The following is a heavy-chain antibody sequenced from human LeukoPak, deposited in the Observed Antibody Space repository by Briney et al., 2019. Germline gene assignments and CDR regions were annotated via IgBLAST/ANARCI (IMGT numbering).Heavy chain of an antibody. CDR2: ISSSSSYI. CDR3: ARDFDGSGSYVFDY. D-gene: IGHD3-10*01. Sequence: GGSLRLSCAASGFTFSSYSMNWVRQAPGKWLEWVSSISSSSSYIYYADSVKGRFTISRDNAKNSLYLQMNSLRAEDTAVYYCARDFDGSGSYVFDYWGQGTLVTVSS. CDR1: GFTFSSYS. V-gene: IGHV3-21*01. J-gene: IGHJ4*02.